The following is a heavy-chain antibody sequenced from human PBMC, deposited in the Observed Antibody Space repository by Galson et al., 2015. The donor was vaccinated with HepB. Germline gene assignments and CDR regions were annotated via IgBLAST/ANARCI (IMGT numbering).Heavy chain of an antibody. V-gene: IGHV1-69*13. CDR1: GGTFSSYA. J-gene: IGHJ4*02. CDR2: IIPIFGTA. D-gene: IGHD2-15*01. CDR3: ARGYCSGGSCYSDGGRFDY. Sequence: SVKVSCKASGGTFSSYAISWVRQAPGQGLEWMGGIIPIFGTANYAQKFQGRVTITADESTSTAYMELSSLRSEDTAVYYCARGYCSGGSCYSDGGRFDYWGQGTLVTVSP.